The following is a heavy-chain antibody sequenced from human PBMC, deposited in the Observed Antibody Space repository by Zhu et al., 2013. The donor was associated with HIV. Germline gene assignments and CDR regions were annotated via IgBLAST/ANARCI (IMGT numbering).Heavy chain of an antibody. CDR2: VYYSGTT. Sequence: QVQLQESGPGLVKPSEILSLTCSVSGDSISTTRFYWGWIRQSPKXGLQWLGSVYYSGTTYSNPSVWNRVTISLDTSKNQFSLNLTSVTAADTAVYYCARGHLDSSGYQGRFDSWGQGALVTVSS. D-gene: IGHD3-22*01. CDR1: GDSISTTRFY. V-gene: IGHV4-39*07. CDR3: ARGHLDSSGYQGRFDS. J-gene: IGHJ4*02.